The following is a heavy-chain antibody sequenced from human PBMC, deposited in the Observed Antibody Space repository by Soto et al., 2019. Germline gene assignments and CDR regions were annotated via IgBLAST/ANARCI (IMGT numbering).Heavy chain of an antibody. CDR1: GGSINKYY. Sequence: QVQLQESGPGLVKPSETLSLTCTVSGGSINKYYWSWIRQPPGKGLEWIGHIYYSGSTNYNPSLKGRVTIAVDTCKNQCSLKLSSVTAADTAVYYCARRYGSVFDYWGQGNLVTVSS. J-gene: IGHJ4*02. V-gene: IGHV4-59*01. CDR3: ARRYGSVFDY. D-gene: IGHD6-19*01. CDR2: IYYSGST.